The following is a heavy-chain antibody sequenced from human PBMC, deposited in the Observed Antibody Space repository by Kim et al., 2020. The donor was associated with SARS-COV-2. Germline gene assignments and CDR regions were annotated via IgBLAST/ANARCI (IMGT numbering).Heavy chain of an antibody. CDR1: GFTFSDSDHY. D-gene: IGHD1-26*01. V-gene: IGHV3-72*01. CDR2: SRNKANSYTT. Sequence: GGSLRLSCAASGFTFSDSDHYMDWVRQAPGKRLEWVGRSRNKANSYTTEYAASVRGRFAISRDESSNSLYLQMNSLKIEDTAVYYCARTMGGRNYRYGFDIWGQGTMVTVSS. J-gene: IGHJ3*02. CDR3: ARTMGGRNYRYGFDI.